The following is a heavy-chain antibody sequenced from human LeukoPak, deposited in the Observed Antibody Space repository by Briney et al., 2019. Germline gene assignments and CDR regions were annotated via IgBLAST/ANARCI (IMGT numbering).Heavy chain of an antibody. CDR1: GFTFSSYS. D-gene: IGHD6-6*01. CDR3: AKAGETAARYYYYMDV. V-gene: IGHV3-23*01. J-gene: IGHJ6*03. Sequence: GGSLRLSCAASGFTFSSYSMNWVRQAPGKGLEWVSAISGSGGSTYYADSVKGRFTISRDNSKNTLYLQMNSLRAEDTAVYYCAKAGETAARYYYYMDVWGKGTTVTVSS. CDR2: ISGSGGST.